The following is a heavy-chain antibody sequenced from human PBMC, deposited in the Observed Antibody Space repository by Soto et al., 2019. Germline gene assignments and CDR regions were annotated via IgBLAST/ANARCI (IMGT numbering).Heavy chain of an antibody. CDR1: GGSISSGDYY. CDR3: ASNSYGYTLYDY. CDR2: IYYSGGT. Sequence: PSETLSLSCTVSGGSISSGDYYWSWIRQPPGKGLEWIGYIYYSGGTYYNPSLKSRVTISVDTSKNQFSLKLSSVSAADTAVYYCASNSYGYTLYDYRGQRTLVTGSS. V-gene: IGHV4-30-4*01. J-gene: IGHJ4*02. D-gene: IGHD5-18*01.